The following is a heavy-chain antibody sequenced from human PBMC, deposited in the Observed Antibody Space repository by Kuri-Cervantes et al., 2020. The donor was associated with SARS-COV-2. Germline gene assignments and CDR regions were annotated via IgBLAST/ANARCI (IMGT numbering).Heavy chain of an antibody. V-gene: IGHV3-30*18. CDR2: ISYDGSNK. Sequence: GGSLRLSCAAAGFTFSSYGMHWVRQAPGKGLEWVAVISYDGSNKYYADSVKGRFTISRDNSKNTLYLQMNSLRAEDTAVYYCAKSRWQQLSWLDYWGQGTLVTVSS. CDR1: GFTFSSYG. CDR3: AKSRWQQLSWLDY. D-gene: IGHD6-13*01. J-gene: IGHJ4*02.